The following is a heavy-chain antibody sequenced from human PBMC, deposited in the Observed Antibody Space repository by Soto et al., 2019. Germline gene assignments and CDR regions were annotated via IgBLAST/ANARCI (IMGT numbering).Heavy chain of an antibody. Sequence: PSETLSLSCAVSGGSISSGGYSWSWIRQPPGKGLEWIGYINHSGSINYNPSLKSRVTISVDTSKNQFSLKLSSVTAADTAVYYCARGVYCSSTTCYWGMDVWGQGTTVTVSS. CDR2: INHSGSI. D-gene: IGHD2-2*01. J-gene: IGHJ6*02. V-gene: IGHV4-30-2*01. CDR3: ARGVYCSSTTCYWGMDV. CDR1: GGSISSGGYS.